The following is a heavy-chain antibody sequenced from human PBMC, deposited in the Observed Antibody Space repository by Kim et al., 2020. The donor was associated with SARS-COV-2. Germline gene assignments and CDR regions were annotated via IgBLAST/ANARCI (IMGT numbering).Heavy chain of an antibody. CDR2: IYYSGST. J-gene: IGHJ4*02. V-gene: IGHV4-39*01. CDR1: GGSISSSSYY. CDR3: ARHVHYYFDY. Sequence: SETLSLTCTVSGGSISSSSYYWGWIRQPPGKGLEWIGSIYYSGSTYYNPSLKSRVTISVDTSKNQFSLKLSSVTAADTAVYYCARHVHYYFDYWGQGTLVTVSS. D-gene: IGHD1-1*01.